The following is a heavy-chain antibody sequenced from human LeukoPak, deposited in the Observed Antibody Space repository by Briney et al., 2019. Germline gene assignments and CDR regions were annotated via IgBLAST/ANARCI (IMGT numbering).Heavy chain of an antibody. J-gene: IGHJ4*02. V-gene: IGHV4-59*01. CDR2: IYYSGST. D-gene: IGHD3-10*01. Sequence: KPSETLSLTCTVSGGSISGYYWSWIRQPPGKGLEWIGYIYYSGSTNYNPSLKSRVTISVDTSKNQFSLKLSSVTAADTAVYYCARCGSGSYPPLDYWGQGTLVTVSS. CDR1: GGSISGYY. CDR3: ARCGSGSYPPLDY.